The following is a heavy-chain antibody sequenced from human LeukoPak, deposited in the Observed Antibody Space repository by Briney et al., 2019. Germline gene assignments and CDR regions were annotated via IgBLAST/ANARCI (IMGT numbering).Heavy chain of an antibody. V-gene: IGHV1-18*01. J-gene: IGHJ3*02. CDR2: ISVINSGNT. Sequence: EASVKVSCKASGYTFSSYGINWVRQAPGQGLEWMGWISVINSGNTRYAQNFQGRLTMTTDTSTTTAYMELRSLRSDDTAVYYCSREFPFCGADCFSGVFDIWGQGTMVTVS. CDR3: SREFPFCGADCFSGVFDI. CDR1: GYTFSSYG. D-gene: IGHD2-21*02.